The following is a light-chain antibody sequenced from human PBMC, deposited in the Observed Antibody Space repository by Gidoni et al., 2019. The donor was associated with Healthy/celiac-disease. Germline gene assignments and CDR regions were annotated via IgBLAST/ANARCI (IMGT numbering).Light chain of an antibody. CDR2: GNS. CDR1: SSNIGAGYD. CDR3: QSYDSSLSALYV. J-gene: IGLJ1*01. Sequence: QSVLTQPPSVSGSPGQRVTISCTGSSSNIGAGYDVHWYQQLPGTAPKLLIYGNSNRPSGVPDRFSGSKSGTSASRAITGLQAEDEADYYCQSYDSSLSALYVFGTGTKVTVL. V-gene: IGLV1-40*01.